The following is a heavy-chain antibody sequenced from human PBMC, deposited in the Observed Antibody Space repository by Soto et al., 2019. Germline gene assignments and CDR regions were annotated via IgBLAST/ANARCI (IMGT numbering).Heavy chain of an antibody. Sequence: QVQLVQSGAEVKKPGSSVKVSCKASGGTFSSYAISWVRQAPGQGLEWMGGIIPIFGTANYAQKFQGRVTITADESTSTAYMELSSLRSEDTAVYYCARNYYYDSSGYSDNWFDPWGQGTLVTVSS. CDR1: GGTFSSYA. CDR3: ARNYYYDSSGYSDNWFDP. CDR2: IIPIFGTA. V-gene: IGHV1-69*12. D-gene: IGHD3-22*01. J-gene: IGHJ5*02.